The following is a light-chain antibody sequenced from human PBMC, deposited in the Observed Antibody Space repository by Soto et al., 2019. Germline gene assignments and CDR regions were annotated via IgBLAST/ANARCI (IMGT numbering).Light chain of an antibody. Sequence: QSVLTQPPSASGPPGQRVTISCSGSGSNIGSNPVTWYQQLPGTAPTLLIYANYLRPSGVPDRFSGSKSGTSASLAIRGLQSEDEALYYCAAWDDSLFARVFGGGTKLTVL. CDR1: GSNIGSNP. CDR3: AAWDDSLFARV. CDR2: ANY. J-gene: IGLJ3*02. V-gene: IGLV1-44*01.